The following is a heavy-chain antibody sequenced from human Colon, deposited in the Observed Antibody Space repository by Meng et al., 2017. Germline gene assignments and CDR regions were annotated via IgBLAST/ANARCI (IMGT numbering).Heavy chain of an antibody. CDR3: ARDHGYSYGLPLDY. V-gene: IGHV6-1*01. Sequence: QVQLQQSGPGLVKPSQTLSLTCSILGDSVSSNTAAWNWIRQSPSRGLEWLGRTYYRSKWYNEYAVSVKSRMTFNADTSKNQVSLQVNSVTPEDTAVYYCARDHGYSYGLPLDYWGQGILVTVSS. D-gene: IGHD5-18*01. J-gene: IGHJ4*02. CDR2: TYYRSKWYN. CDR1: GDSVSSNTAA.